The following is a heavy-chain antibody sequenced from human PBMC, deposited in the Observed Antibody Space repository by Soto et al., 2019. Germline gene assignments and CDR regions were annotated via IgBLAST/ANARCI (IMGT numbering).Heavy chain of an antibody. J-gene: IGHJ6*03. CDR2: MNPNSGNT. V-gene: IGHV1-8*01. Sequence: QVQLVQSGAEVKKPGASVKVSCKASGYTFTSYDINWVRQATGQGLEWMGWMNPNSGNTGYAQKFNGRVTMTRNTSISTAYMELSSLRSEDTAVYYCARGRRYCSCGSCSSSDYYYYMDVWGKGTTVTVSS. D-gene: IGHD2-15*01. CDR1: GYTFTSYD. CDR3: ARGRRYCSCGSCSSSDYYYYMDV.